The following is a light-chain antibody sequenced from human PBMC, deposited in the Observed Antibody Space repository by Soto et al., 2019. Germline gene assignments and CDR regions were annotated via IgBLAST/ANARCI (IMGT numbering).Light chain of an antibody. Sequence: EIVLTQSPGTLSLSPGERATLSCRASQSVSSSYLAWYQQKPGQAPRLLIYGASSRATGIPDRFSGSGSGTDFTLTISRLEPEDFAGYYWQQYCSSPGTFGQGTKVEI. CDR1: QSVSSSY. V-gene: IGKV3-20*01. J-gene: IGKJ1*01. CDR2: GAS. CDR3: QQYCSSPGT.